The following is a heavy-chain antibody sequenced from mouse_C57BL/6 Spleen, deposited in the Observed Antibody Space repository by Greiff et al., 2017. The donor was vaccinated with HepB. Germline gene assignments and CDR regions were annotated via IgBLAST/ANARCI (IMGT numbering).Heavy chain of an antibody. CDR2: INPNNGGT. Sequence: EVQLQQSGPELVKPGASVKISCKASGYTFTDYYMNWVKQSHGKSLEWIGDINPNNGGTSYNQKFKGKATLTVDKSSSTAYMELRSLTSEDSAVYYCARKAYFYAMDYWGQGTSGTVSS. J-gene: IGHJ4*01. D-gene: IGHD2-10*01. V-gene: IGHV1-26*01. CDR1: GYTFTDYY. CDR3: ARKAYFYAMDY.